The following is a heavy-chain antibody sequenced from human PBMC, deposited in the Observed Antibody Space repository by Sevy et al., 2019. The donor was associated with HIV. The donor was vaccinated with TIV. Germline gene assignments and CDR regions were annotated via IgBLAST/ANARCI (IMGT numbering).Heavy chain of an antibody. CDR1: GGSISSSSYY. J-gene: IGHJ1*01. CDR2: IYYSWST. D-gene: IGHD6-19*01. CDR3: ASDSSGWYGFLQH. Sequence: SETLSLTCTVSGGSISSSSYYWGWIRQPPGKGLEWIGTIYYSWSTYYDPSLKSRVTMSVDTSKNQFYLKLSSVTAADTAVYYCASDSSGWYGFLQHWGQGTLVTVSS. V-gene: IGHV4-39*01.